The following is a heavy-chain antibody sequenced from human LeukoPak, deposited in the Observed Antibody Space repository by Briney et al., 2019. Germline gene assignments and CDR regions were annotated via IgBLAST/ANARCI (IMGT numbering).Heavy chain of an antibody. J-gene: IGHJ4*02. CDR2: IIPILGIA. D-gene: IGHD5-18*01. V-gene: IGHV1-69*04. Sequence: GASVKVSCKASGGTFSSYAISWVRQAPGQGLEWMGRIIPILGIANYAQKFQGRVTITADKSTSTAYMELSSLRSEDTAVYYCAREGTAMADSKLHRVDYWGQGTLVTVSS. CDR3: AREGTAMADSKLHRVDY. CDR1: GGTFSSYA.